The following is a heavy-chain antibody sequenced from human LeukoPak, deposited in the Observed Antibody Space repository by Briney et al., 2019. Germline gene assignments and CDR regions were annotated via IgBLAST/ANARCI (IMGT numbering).Heavy chain of an antibody. CDR3: ARGYYDSSGYYLAAY. Sequence: SETLSLTCTVSGGSISGYYWSWIRPPPGKGLEWIGYIYYSGSTNYNPSLKSRVTLSVDTSKNQFSLKLTSVTAADTAVYYCARGYYDSSGYYLAAYWGQGTLVTVSS. J-gene: IGHJ4*02. CDR2: IYYSGST. D-gene: IGHD3-22*01. V-gene: IGHV4-59*01. CDR1: GGSISGYY.